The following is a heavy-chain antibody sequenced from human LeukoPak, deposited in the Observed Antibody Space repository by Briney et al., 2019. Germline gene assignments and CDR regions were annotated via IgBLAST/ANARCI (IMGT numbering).Heavy chain of an antibody. CDR2: IYSGGST. D-gene: IGHD3-3*01. J-gene: IGHJ5*02. CDR3: ARSFGVVGNWFDP. Sequence: QPGGSLRLSCAASGFTVSSNYMSWVRQAPGKGLEWVSVIYSGGSTYYADPVKGRFTISRDNSKNTLYLQMNSLRAEDTAVYYCARSFGVVGNWFDPWGQGTLVTVSS. V-gene: IGHV3-66*02. CDR1: GFTVSSNY.